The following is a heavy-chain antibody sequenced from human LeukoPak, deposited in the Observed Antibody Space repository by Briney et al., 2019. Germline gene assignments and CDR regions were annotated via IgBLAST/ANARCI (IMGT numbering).Heavy chain of an antibody. D-gene: IGHD3-22*01. J-gene: IGHJ4*02. CDR2: IIPIFGTA. V-gene: IGHV1-69*05. Sequence: ASVKVSCKASGGTFSSFTISWVRQAPGQGLEWMGGIIPIFGTANYAQKFQGRVTITTDESTSTAYMELSSLRSEDTAVYYCARGRYDSSGYYPLDYWGQGTLVTVSS. CDR1: GGTFSSFT. CDR3: ARGRYDSSGYYPLDY.